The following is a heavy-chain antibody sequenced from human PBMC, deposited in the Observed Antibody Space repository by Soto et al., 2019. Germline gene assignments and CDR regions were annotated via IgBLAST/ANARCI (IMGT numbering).Heavy chain of an antibody. CDR2: ISWNSGSI. D-gene: IGHD2-2*01. CDR3: AKDLWGYCSSTSCLGLYGFDI. J-gene: IGHJ3*02. CDR1: GFTFDDYA. Sequence: EVQLVESGGGLVQPGRSLRLSCAASGFTFDDYAMHWVRQAPGKGLEWVSGISWNSGSIGYADSVKGRFTISRDNAKNSLYLQMTSLRAEDTALYYCAKDLWGYCSSTSCLGLYGFDIWGQGTMVTVSS. V-gene: IGHV3-9*01.